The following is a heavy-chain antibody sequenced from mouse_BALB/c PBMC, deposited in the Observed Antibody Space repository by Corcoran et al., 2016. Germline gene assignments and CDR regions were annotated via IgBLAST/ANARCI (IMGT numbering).Heavy chain of an antibody. CDR3: ARRNYDYDGYFDY. Sequence: QVTLKESGPGILQPSQTLSLTCSFSGFSLSTSGMGVSWIRQPSGKGLEWLAHIYWDDDKRYNQSLKSRLTISKDTSRNQVFFKITSVDTADTATYYCARRNYDYDGYFDYWGQGTTLTVSS. CDR2: IYWDDDK. V-gene: IGHV8-12*01. D-gene: IGHD2-4*01. CDR1: GFSLSTSGMG. J-gene: IGHJ2*01.